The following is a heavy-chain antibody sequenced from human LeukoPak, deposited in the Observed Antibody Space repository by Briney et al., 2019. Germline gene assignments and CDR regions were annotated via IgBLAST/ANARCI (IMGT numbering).Heavy chain of an antibody. V-gene: IGHV1-2*02. D-gene: IGHD3-22*01. Sequence: ASVKVCCKASGYTFTGYYMHWVRQAPGQGLEWMGWINPNSGGTNYAQRFQGRDTMTRDTSISTAYMELSRLRSDDTAVYYCARGPPYYYDTSGYYYGYWGQGTLVTVSS. CDR3: ARGPPYYYDTSGYYYGY. CDR2: INPNSGGT. J-gene: IGHJ4*02. CDR1: GYTFTGYY.